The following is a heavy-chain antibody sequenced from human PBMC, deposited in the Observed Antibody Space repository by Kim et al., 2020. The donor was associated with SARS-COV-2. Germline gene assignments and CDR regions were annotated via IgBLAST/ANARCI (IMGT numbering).Heavy chain of an antibody. Sequence: SLKSRVTISVDTSKNQFSLKLSSVTAADTAVYYCASSYYGSGSYFDWFDPWGQGTLVTVSS. V-gene: IGHV4-59*01. D-gene: IGHD3-10*01. CDR3: ASSYYGSGSYFDWFDP. J-gene: IGHJ5*02.